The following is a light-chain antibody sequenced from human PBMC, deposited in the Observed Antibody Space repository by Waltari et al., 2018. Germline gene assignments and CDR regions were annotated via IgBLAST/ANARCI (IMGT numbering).Light chain of an antibody. CDR2: WAS. CDR1: QSLLYSSNNMNY. J-gene: IGKJ1*01. CDR3: QQYYSRPRT. V-gene: IGKV4-1*01. Sequence: DVVMTQSPDSLTVSLGVRATITCKSSQSLLYSSNNMNYLAWYQQRPGQPPKLLIYWASTRESGVPDRFSGSGSGTDFTLTISSLQAEDVAVYYCQQYYSRPRTFGQGTKVEIK.